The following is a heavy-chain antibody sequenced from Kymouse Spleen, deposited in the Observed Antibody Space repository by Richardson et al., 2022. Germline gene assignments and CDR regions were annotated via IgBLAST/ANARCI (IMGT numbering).Heavy chain of an antibody. Sequence: EVQLVESGGGLVQPGGSLRLSCAASGFTFSSYAMSWVRQAPGKGLEWVSAISGSGGSTYYADSVKGRFTISRDNSKNTLYLQMNSLRAEDTAVYYCAKETTGTSYYYYYGMDVWGQGTTVTVSS. CDR2: ISGSGGST. D-gene: IGHD1-1*01. J-gene: IGHJ6*02. CDR3: AKETTGTSYYYYYGMDV. V-gene: IGHV3-23*04. CDR1: GFTFSSYA.